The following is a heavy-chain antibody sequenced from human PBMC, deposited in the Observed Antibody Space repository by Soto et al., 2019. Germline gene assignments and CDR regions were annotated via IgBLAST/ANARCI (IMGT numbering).Heavy chain of an antibody. Sequence: QVQLVESGGGVVQPGRSLRLSCAASGFTFSRYAMHWGRQAPGKGLEWVAVIWYDGSNKYSADSVKGRFTISRDNSKDTLYLQMNSLRAEDTAVYYCATKLVVPQGDYWGQGTLVTVSS. J-gene: IGHJ4*02. D-gene: IGHD1-26*01. CDR3: ATKLVVPQGDY. V-gene: IGHV3-33*01. CDR2: IWYDGSNK. CDR1: GFTFSRYA.